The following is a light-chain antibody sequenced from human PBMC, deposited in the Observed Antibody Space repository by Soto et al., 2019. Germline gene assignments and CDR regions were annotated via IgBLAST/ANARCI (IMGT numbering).Light chain of an antibody. CDR1: SSDVGSYTL. CDR3: WSYAGSFTYV. J-gene: IGLJ1*01. V-gene: IGLV2-23*02. Sequence: QSVLTQPASVSGSPGQSITISRTGSSSDVGSYTLVSWYQQHPGKVPKLMIYEVSKRPSGVSVRFSGSRSGNTASLTIPGLQAEDEADYFCWSYAGSFTYVFGTGTKVTVL. CDR2: EVS.